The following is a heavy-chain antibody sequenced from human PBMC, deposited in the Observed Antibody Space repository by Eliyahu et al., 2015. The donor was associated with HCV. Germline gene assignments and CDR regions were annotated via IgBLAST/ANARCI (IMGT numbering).Heavy chain of an antibody. CDR2: INHSGST. CDR1: GGSFSGYY. CDR3: ARGVNAVGGGSSRRIFDY. J-gene: IGHJ4*02. D-gene: IGHD2-15*01. Sequence: QVQLQQWGAGLLKPSETLSLTCAVYGGSFSGYYWXWIRQPPGKGLEWIGEINHSGSTNYNPSLKSRVTISVDTSKNQFSLKLSSVTAADTAVYYCARGVNAVGGGSSRRIFDYWGQGTLVTVSS. V-gene: IGHV4-34*01.